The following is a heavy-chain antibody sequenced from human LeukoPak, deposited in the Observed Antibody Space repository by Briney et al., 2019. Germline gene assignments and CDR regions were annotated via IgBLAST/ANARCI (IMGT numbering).Heavy chain of an antibody. CDR3: ARTSGYYYVDS. D-gene: IGHD3-9*01. J-gene: IGHJ4*02. CDR2: IFHSGST. V-gene: IGHV4-31*03. Sequence: SETLSLTCTVSGGSINSGHYYWSWIRQVPGKGLEWIGYIFHSGSTYSNTSLKSRLFISVDTSKNQFSLKLSSVTAADAAVYYCARTSGYYYVDSWGQGTLVTVSS. CDR1: GGSINSGHYY.